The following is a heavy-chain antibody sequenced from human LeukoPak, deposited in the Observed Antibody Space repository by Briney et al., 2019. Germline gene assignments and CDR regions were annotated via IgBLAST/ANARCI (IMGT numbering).Heavy chain of an antibody. Sequence: SETLSLTCAVYGGSFSGYYWSWIRQPPGKGLEWIGEINHSGSTNYNPSLMSRVTISVDTSKNQFSLKLSSVTAADTAVYYCARGPYSNYGIMDVWGKGTTVTVSS. CDR1: GGSFSGYY. CDR2: INHSGST. J-gene: IGHJ6*04. CDR3: ARGPYSNYGIMDV. V-gene: IGHV4-34*01. D-gene: IGHD4-11*01.